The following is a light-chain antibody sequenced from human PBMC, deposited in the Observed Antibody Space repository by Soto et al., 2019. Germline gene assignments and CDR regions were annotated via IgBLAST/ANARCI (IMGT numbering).Light chain of an antibody. CDR3: QQYGSSPPWT. Sequence: EIVLTQSPGTLSLSPGERATLSCRASQSVSSSYLAWYQQKPGQAPRLLIYGASSRATGIPDRFSGSGSGPDFSLTISRLEPEDFPVYYFQQYGSSPPWTFGQGTKVEIK. V-gene: IGKV3-20*01. CDR1: QSVSSSY. J-gene: IGKJ1*01. CDR2: GAS.